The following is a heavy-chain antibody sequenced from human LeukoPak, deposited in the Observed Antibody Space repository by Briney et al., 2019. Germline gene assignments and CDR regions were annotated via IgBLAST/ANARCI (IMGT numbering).Heavy chain of an antibody. D-gene: IGHD3-10*01. CDR1: GFTFDNYV. CDR2: ISAVFANT. V-gene: IGHV3-23*01. CDR3: AKDSFGELLRYYYYYGMDV. Sequence: GGSLRLSCAASGFTFDNYVMAWFRQAPGKGLEWVSTISAVFANTYSADSVKGRFTISRDNSENTLYLQMNSLRAEDTAVYYCAKDSFGELLRYYYYYGMDVWGQGTTVTVSS. J-gene: IGHJ6*02.